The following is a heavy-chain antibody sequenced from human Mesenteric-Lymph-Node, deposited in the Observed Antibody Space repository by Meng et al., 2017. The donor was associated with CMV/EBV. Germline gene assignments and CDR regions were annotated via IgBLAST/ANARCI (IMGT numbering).Heavy chain of an antibody. CDR3: ARTQLGIEGDSYYYYGMDV. D-gene: IGHD7-27*01. V-gene: IGHV4-39*07. CDR2: IYYSGST. Sequence: SETLSLTCTVSGGSISSSTYYWGWIRQPPGKGLEWIGSIYYSGSTYYNPSLKSRVTISVDTSKNQFSLKLSSVTAADTALYYCARTQLGIEGDSYYYYGMDVWGQGTTVTVSS. CDR1: GGSISSSTYY. J-gene: IGHJ6*02.